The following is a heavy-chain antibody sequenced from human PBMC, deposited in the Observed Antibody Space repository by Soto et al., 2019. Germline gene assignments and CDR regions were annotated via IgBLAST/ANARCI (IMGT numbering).Heavy chain of an antibody. D-gene: IGHD3-10*01. V-gene: IGHV3-30*18. CDR3: AKASVLLWFGESRGMDV. CDR2: ISYDGSNK. Sequence: QVQLVESGGGVVQPGRSLRLSCAASGFTFSSYGMRWVRQAPGKGLEWVAVISYDGSNKYYADSVKGRFTISRDNSKNTLYLQMNSLRAEDTAVYYCAKASVLLWFGESRGMDVWGQGTTVTVSS. CDR1: GFTFSSYG. J-gene: IGHJ6*02.